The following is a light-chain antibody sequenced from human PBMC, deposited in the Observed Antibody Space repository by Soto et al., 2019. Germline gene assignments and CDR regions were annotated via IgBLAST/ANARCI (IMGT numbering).Light chain of an antibody. Sequence: IVLTQSPATLSLSPGERATLSCRASQSVSSYLAWYQQKPGQAPRLLIYGASSRATGIPDRFSGSGSGTDFTLTISRLEPEDFAVYYCQQYGSSLGVTFGGGTKVDIK. CDR3: QQYGSSLGVT. J-gene: IGKJ4*01. V-gene: IGKV3-20*01. CDR2: GAS. CDR1: QSVSSY.